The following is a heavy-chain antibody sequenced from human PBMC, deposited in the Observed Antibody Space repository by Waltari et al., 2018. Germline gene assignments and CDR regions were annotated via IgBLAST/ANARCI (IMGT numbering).Heavy chain of an antibody. Sequence: EGQLVEAGGGLVQPEGAVRLTCAAAEFSFMSYCIHWVRQSPGKGLGLVLSIKSDGSSTSYAVYVNGRFTISRDNAKNSLYLQMNSLRAEDMAVYYCARNGVPWVYYYGMDVWGQGTMVTVSS. CDR3: ARNGVPWVYYYGMDV. CDR1: EFSFMSYC. CDR2: IKSDGSST. D-gene: IGHD2-8*01. J-gene: IGHJ6*02. V-gene: IGHV3-74*01.